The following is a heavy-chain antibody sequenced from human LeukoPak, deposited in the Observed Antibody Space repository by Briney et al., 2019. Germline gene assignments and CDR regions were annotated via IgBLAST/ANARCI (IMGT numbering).Heavy chain of an antibody. J-gene: IGHJ4*02. CDR1: GGSISTYY. V-gene: IGHV4-59*01. Sequence: SETLSLTCTVSGGSISTYYWSWIRQPPGKGLEWIGYIYYNGATDYNPSLKSRVTISVDTSKNQFFLKLSSVTAADTAVYYCARDRDGYYSYWGQGTLVTVSS. D-gene: IGHD3-22*01. CDR2: IYYNGAT. CDR3: ARDRDGYYSY.